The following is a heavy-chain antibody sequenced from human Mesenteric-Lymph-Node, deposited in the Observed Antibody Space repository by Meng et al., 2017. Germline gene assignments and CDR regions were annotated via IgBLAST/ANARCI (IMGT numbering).Heavy chain of an antibody. CDR3: AREIKRGVIVGLNRGYFDY. D-gene: IGHD3-10*01. Sequence: GGSLRLSCAASGFTFSGYDMHWARQATGKGLEWVSSIGTIGDKYYAGSVKGRFTISREDAKNSLYLQMNSLRAEDTAVYYCAREIKRGVIVGLNRGYFDYWGQGTLVTVSS. CDR1: GFTFSGYD. V-gene: IGHV3-13*01. CDR2: IGTIGDK. J-gene: IGHJ4*02.